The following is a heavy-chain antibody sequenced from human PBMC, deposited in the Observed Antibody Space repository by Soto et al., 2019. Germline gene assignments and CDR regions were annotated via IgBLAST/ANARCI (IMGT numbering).Heavy chain of an antibody. Sequence: PSETLSLTCTVSGGSISSGGYYWSWIRQHPGKGLEWIGYIYYSGSTYYNPSPKSRVTISVDTSKNQFSLKLSSVTAADTAVYYCARELVVVTAISRYYFDYWGQGTLVTVSS. CDR2: IYYSGST. J-gene: IGHJ4*02. CDR1: GGSISSGGYY. CDR3: ARELVVVTAISRYYFDY. V-gene: IGHV4-31*03. D-gene: IGHD2-21*02.